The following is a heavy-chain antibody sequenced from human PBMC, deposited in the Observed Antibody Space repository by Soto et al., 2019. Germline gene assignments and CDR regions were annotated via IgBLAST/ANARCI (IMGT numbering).Heavy chain of an antibody. CDR2: IYYSGTT. CDR3: ARRYGYSFDY. CDR1: GGSISSYY. J-gene: IGHJ4*02. Sequence: QVQLQESGPGLVKPSETLSLTCTVSGGSISSYYWSWIRQPPGKGLEWIGYIYYSGTTNYNPSLKSRVTISVDTTKNQLSLKLSSVTAADTAVYYCARRYGYSFDYWGQGTLVTVSS. V-gene: IGHV4-59*08. D-gene: IGHD5-18*01.